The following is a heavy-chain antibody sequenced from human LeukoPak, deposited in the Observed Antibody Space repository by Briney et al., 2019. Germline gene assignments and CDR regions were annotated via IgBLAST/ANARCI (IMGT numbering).Heavy chain of an antibody. D-gene: IGHD1-1*01. J-gene: IGHJ4*02. CDR2: INHSGST. CDR1: GGSFSGYY. Sequence: PSETLSLTCAVYGGSFSGYYWSWIRQPPEKGLEWIGEINHSGSTSYNPSLKSRVTISVDTSKNQFSLKLSSVTAADTAVYYCARVIWNGADYWGQGTLVTVSS. V-gene: IGHV4-34*01. CDR3: ARVIWNGADY.